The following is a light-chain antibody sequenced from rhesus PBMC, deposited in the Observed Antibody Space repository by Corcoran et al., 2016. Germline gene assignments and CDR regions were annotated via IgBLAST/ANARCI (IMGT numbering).Light chain of an antibody. Sequence: DIQMTQSPSSLSASVGDRVTITCRASQYISNDLAWNQQKPGETPKVLIYEASLLQSGVPSRFSGSESGTVFSLTISNLQSTDFATYYCQHYYSAPFTFGPGTKLDI. CDR3: QHYYSAPFT. CDR2: EAS. V-gene: IGKV1S8*01. CDR1: QYISND. J-gene: IGKJ3*01.